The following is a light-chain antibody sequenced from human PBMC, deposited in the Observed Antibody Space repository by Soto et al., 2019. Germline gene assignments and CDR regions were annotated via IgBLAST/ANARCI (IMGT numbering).Light chain of an antibody. CDR2: DAS. J-gene: IGKJ5*01. CDR3: QQYDNLPIT. V-gene: IGKV1-33*01. CDR1: QEISNY. Sequence: DIQMTQSPSSLYASVGDRVTITCQASQEISNYLNWYQQKPGKAPKLLIYDASNLETGVPSRFSGSGSGTDFTFTISSLQPEDIATYYCQQYDNLPITFGQGTRLEIK.